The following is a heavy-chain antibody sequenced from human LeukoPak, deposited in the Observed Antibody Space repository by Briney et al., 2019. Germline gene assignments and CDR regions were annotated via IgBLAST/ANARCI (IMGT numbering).Heavy chain of an antibody. CDR2: IKQDGSEK. CDR3: ARDLWKVFDY. V-gene: IGHV3-7*01. J-gene: IGHJ4*02. Sequence: SGGSLRLSCAASGFTFSSYWMSWVRQAPGKGLEWLANIKQDGSEKYYVDYVKGRFTISRDNAKNSLYLQMNSLRAEDTAVYHCARDLWKVFDYWGQGTLVTVSS. CDR1: GFTFSSYW. D-gene: IGHD1-1*01.